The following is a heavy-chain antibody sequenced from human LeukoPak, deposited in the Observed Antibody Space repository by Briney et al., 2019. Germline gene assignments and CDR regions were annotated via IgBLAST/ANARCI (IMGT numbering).Heavy chain of an antibody. CDR2: INPSGGST. Sequence: ASVKVSCKASGYTFTSYYMHWVRQAPGEGLEWMGIINPSGGSTSYAQKVQGRVTMTRDMSTSTVYMELSSLRSEDTAVYYCAIVAAEVVGVPGAIGFGWLRRDYYYMDVWGKGTTVTVSS. CDR3: AIVAAEVVGVPGAIGFGWLRRDYYYMDV. V-gene: IGHV1-46*01. J-gene: IGHJ6*03. CDR1: GYTFTSYY. D-gene: IGHD2-2*02.